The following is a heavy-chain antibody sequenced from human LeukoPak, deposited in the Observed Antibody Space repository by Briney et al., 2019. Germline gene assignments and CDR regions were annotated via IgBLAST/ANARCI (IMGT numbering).Heavy chain of an antibody. CDR2: IIPIFGTA. J-gene: IGHJ3*02. Sequence: ASVKVSCTASGYTFTSYAMHWVRQAPGQGLEWMVGIIPIFGTANYAQKFQGRVTINADKSTTTAYMELSSLRPQDTAVYYCSRQEYSSSPGGDAFDIWGQGTMVTVSS. CDR1: GYTFTSYA. CDR3: SRQEYSSSPGGDAFDI. V-gene: IGHV1-69*06. D-gene: IGHD6-6*01.